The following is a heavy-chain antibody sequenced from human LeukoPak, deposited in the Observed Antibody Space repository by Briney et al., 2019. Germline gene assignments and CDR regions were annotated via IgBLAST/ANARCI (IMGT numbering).Heavy chain of an antibody. Sequence: SETLSLTCTVSGGSISSSSYYWGWIRQPPGKGLEWIGSIYYSGSTYYNPSLKSRVTISVDTSKNQFSLKLSSVTAADTAVYYCARETSGSPFGPWGQGTLVTASS. CDR1: GGSISSSSYY. D-gene: IGHD1-26*01. CDR2: IYYSGST. J-gene: IGHJ5*02. CDR3: ARETSGSPFGP. V-gene: IGHV4-39*07.